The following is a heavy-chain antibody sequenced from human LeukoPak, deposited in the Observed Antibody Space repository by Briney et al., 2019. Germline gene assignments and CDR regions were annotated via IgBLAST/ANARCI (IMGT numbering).Heavy chain of an antibody. CDR1: GGSISSYH. Sequence: SETLSLTCTVSGGSISSYHWSWIRQPPGKGLEWIGYIYHSGSTNYNPSLKSRVTMSVGTSKNQFSLKLRSVTAADTAVYYCANGGYCSVTSCYPKWFDPWGQGTLVTVSS. CDR3: ANGGYCSVTSCYPKWFDP. J-gene: IGHJ5*02. V-gene: IGHV4-59*01. D-gene: IGHD2-2*01. CDR2: IYHSGST.